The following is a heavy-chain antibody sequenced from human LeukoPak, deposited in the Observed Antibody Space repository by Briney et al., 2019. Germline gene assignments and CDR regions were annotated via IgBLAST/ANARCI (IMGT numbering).Heavy chain of an antibody. D-gene: IGHD3-16*01. CDR1: GFTFRSYG. CDR3: ARDLLVAGGSYFDY. CDR2: IRSDGSNK. V-gene: IGHV3-30*02. J-gene: IGHJ4*02. Sequence: GGSRRLSCAASGFTFRSYGMPWFRQAPGKGLEWVAFIRSDGSNKYYADSVKGRFTISRDNSKNTLYLQLNSLRAEDTAVYYCARDLLVAGGSYFDYWGQGTLVTVSS.